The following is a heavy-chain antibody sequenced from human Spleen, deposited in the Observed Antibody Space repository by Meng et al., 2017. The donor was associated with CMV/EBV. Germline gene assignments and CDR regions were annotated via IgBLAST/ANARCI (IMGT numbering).Heavy chain of an antibody. J-gene: IGHJ6*02. D-gene: IGHD2-2*01. V-gene: IGHV3-49*04. CDR2: IRSKAYGGTT. Sequence: GGSLRLSCTASGFTFGDYAMSWVRQAPGKGLEWVGFIRSKAYGGTTEYAASVKGRFTISRDDSKSIAYVQMNSLKTEDTAVYYCTRSFQLLNYYFYGMDVWDQGTTVTVSS. CDR3: TRSFQLLNYYFYGMDV. CDR1: GFTFGDYA.